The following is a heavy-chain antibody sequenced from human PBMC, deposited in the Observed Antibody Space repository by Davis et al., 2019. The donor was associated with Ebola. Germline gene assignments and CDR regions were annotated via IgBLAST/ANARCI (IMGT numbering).Heavy chain of an antibody. V-gene: IGHV1-2*02. D-gene: IGHD4-17*01. CDR1: GYTFTGYY. CDR2: INPNSGGT. CDR3: ARDSETVTTFDH. J-gene: IGHJ4*02. Sequence: AASVKVSCKASGYTFTGYYMHWVRQAPGQGLEWMGWINPNSGGTNYAQKFQGRVTMTRDTSISTAYMELSRLRSDDTAVYYCARDSETVTTFDHWGQGTLVTVSS.